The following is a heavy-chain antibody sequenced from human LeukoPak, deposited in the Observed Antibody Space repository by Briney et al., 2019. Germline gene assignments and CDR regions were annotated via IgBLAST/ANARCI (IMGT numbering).Heavy chain of an antibody. Sequence: ASVKVSCKASGGTFTNYAISWVRQAPGQGLEWMGRIIPNLGMALYAQKFKGRVTITADKSPSTAYMELSSLTFEDTAVYFCARDLVCTMNCKDSWGQGTLVTVS. D-gene: IGHD2-2*01. CDR1: GGTFTNYA. CDR2: IIPNLGMA. V-gene: IGHV1-69*04. J-gene: IGHJ4*02. CDR3: ARDLVCTMNCKDS.